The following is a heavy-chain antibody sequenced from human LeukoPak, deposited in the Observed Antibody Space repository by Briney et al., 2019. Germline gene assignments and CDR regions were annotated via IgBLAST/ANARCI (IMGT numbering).Heavy chain of an antibody. J-gene: IGHJ4*02. CDR2: ISSSSSYI. D-gene: IGHD5-24*01. V-gene: IGHV3-21*01. CDR1: GFTFSSYS. CDR3: ARESRDGYNYPVYYFDY. Sequence: KPGGSLRLSCAASGFTFSSYSMNWVRQAPGKGLEWVSSISSSSSYIYYADSVKGRFTISRDNAKNSLYLQVNSLRAEDTAVYYCARESRDGYNYPVYYFDYWGQGTLVTVSS.